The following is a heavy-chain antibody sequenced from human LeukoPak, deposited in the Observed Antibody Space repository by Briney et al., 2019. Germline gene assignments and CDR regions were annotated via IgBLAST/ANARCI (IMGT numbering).Heavy chain of an antibody. J-gene: IGHJ4*02. CDR1: GGTFSSYA. CDR2: IIPIFGTA. V-gene: IGHV1-69*05. D-gene: IGHD3-22*01. Sequence: ASVKVSCKASGGTFSSYAISWVRQAPGQGLEWMGGIIPIFGTANYAQKFQGRVTITTDESTSTAYMELSSLRSEDTAVYYCARASHHDSSGYYDPFDYWGQGTLVTVSS. CDR3: ARASHHDSSGYYDPFDY.